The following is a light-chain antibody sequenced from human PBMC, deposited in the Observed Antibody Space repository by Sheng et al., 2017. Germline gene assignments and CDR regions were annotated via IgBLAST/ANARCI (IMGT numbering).Light chain of an antibody. J-gene: IGKJ2*01. Sequence: DIQMTQSPSSLSASVGDRVTITCRAGQSISTYLNWYQQKPGKAPKLLIYGSSILQSGVPSRFSGRGSGTDFTLTISSLQPEDFATYYCQQSYSIPYTFGRGTKLEIK. CDR2: GSS. CDR3: QQSYSIPYT. CDR1: QSISTY. V-gene: IGKV1-39*01.